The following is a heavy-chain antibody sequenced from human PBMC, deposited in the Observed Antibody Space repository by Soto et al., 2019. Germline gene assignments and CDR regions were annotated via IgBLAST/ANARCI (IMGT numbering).Heavy chain of an antibody. V-gene: IGHV1-18*01. D-gene: IGHD2-8*01. CDR2: ISAYNGNT. CDR3: AKNGHPPYYYYGMDV. CDR1: GYTFTSYG. Sequence: GASVKVSCKASGYTFTSYGISWVRQAPGQGLEWMGWISAYNGNTNYAQKLQGRVTMTTDTSTSTAYMELRSLRSDDTAVYYYAKNGHPPYYYYGMDVWGQGTTVTVSS. J-gene: IGHJ6*02.